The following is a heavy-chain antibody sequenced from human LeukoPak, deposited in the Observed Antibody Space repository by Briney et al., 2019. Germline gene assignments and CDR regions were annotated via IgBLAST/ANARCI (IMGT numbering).Heavy chain of an antibody. CDR1: GFTFSSYA. Sequence: PGGSLRLSCAASGFTFSSYAMSWVRQAPGKGLEWVSAISGSGGSTYYADSVKGRSTISRDNSKNTLYLQMNSLRAEDTAVYYCAKSRITIFGVVTLDAFDIWGQGTMVTVSS. J-gene: IGHJ3*02. CDR2: ISGSGGST. CDR3: AKSRITIFGVVTLDAFDI. D-gene: IGHD3-3*01. V-gene: IGHV3-23*01.